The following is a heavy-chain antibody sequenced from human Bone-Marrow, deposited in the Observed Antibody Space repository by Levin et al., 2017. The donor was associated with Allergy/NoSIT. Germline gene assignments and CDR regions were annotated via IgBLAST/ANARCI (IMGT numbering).Heavy chain of an antibody. CDR3: AKDNKSARDYAADGHGGYYGMDV. Sequence: SLKISCAASGFTFDDYAMHWVRQAPGKGLEWVSGISWNSGSIGYADSVKGRFTISRDNAKNSLYLQMNSLRAEDTALYYCAKDNKSARDYAADGHGGYYGMDVWGQGTTVTVSS. CDR2: ISWNSGSI. CDR1: GFTFDDYA. D-gene: IGHD6-13*01. V-gene: IGHV3-9*01. J-gene: IGHJ6*02.